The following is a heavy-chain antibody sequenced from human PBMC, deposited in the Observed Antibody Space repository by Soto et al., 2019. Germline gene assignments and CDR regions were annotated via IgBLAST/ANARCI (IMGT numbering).Heavy chain of an antibody. D-gene: IGHD6-19*01. CDR1: EITFSAYA. V-gene: IGHV3-23*01. CDR2: ISANTLGT. CDR3: VKRRAGTSLVDH. J-gene: IGHJ4*02. Sequence: GGSLRLSCAASEITFSAYAMGWVRQTPGKGLEWVSGISANTLGTYYADSVKGRFTVSRDNSNNILYLQMNFLRAEDTALYYCVKRRAGTSLVDHWGQGTLVTVP.